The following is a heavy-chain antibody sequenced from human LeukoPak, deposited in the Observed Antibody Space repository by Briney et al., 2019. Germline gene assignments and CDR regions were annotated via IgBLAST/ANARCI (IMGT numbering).Heavy chain of an antibody. D-gene: IGHD6-6*01. V-gene: IGHV4-39*07. CDR3: ARGEYSSYNFDY. Sequence: SETLSLTCIASGGSISSSGHYWGWIRQPPGKGLEWIGNIYYSGSTYYNPSLKSRVTISVDRSKNQFSLKLSSVTAADTAVYYCARGEYSSYNFDYWGQGTLVTVSS. CDR1: GGSISSSGHY. CDR2: IYYSGST. J-gene: IGHJ4*02.